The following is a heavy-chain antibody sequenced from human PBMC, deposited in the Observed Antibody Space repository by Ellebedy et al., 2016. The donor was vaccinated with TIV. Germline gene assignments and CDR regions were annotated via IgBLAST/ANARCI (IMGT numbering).Heavy chain of an antibody. CDR3: ARGDLTGSTDY. CDR1: GGSISSYY. V-gene: IGHV4-59*01. Sequence: SETLSLXXTVSGGSISSYYWSWIRQPPGKGLEWIGYIYYSGSTNYNPSLKSRVTISVDTSKNQFSLKLSSVTAADTAVYYCARGDLTGSTDYWGQGTLVTVSS. J-gene: IGHJ4*02. CDR2: IYYSGST. D-gene: IGHD3-9*01.